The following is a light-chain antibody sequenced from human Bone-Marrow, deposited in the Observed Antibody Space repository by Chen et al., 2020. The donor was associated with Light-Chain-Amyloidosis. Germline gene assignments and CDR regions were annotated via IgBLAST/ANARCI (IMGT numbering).Light chain of an antibody. Sequence: QSVLTQPPSASGTPGQRVTISCSGASSNIGINYVYWYQHFPGAAPNLLIHRNNQRPSGVPDRFSGSKSGNTASLTISGLQAEDEADYYCCSYAGTYRVVFGGGTKLTVL. CDR3: CSYAGTYRVV. J-gene: IGLJ2*01. CDR1: SSNIGINY. CDR2: RNN. V-gene: IGLV1-47*01.